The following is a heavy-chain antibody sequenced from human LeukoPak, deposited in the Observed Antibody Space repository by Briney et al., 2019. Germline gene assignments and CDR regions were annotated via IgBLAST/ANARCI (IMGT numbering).Heavy chain of an antibody. J-gene: IGHJ4*02. Sequence: SETLSLTCTVSGGSISSGSYYWSWIRQPAGRGLEWIGRIYTSGSTNYNPSLKSRVTISVDTSKNQFSLKLSSVTAADTAVYYCARARTYYYDSSGYYGNYFDYWGQGTLVTVSS. V-gene: IGHV4-61*02. CDR1: GGSISSGSYY. CDR2: IYTSGST. CDR3: ARARTYYYDSSGYYGNYFDY. D-gene: IGHD3-22*01.